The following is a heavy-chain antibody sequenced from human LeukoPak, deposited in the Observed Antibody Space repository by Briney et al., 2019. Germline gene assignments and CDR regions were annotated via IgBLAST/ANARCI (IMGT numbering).Heavy chain of an antibody. Sequence: PGGSLRLSCATSGFTFSNHAMHWVRQATGKGLEWVSAIGTAGDTFYPGSVKGRFTISRENAKNSLSLQINSLKAEDTAVYYCASGYSSGWYRFDYWGQGTLVTVSS. CDR2: IGTAGDT. CDR3: ASGYSSGWYRFDY. V-gene: IGHV3-13*01. D-gene: IGHD6-19*01. J-gene: IGHJ4*02. CDR1: GFTFSNHA.